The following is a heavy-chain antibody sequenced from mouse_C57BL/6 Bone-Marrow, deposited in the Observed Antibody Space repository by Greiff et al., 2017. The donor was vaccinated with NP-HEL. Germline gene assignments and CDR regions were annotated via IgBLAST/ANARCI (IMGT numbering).Heavy chain of an antibody. CDR2: IFPGVGDT. D-gene: IGHD4-1*01. J-gene: IGHJ2*01. Sequence: VQLQQSGASVKISCKASGYAFSSYWMNWVKQWPGKGLEWIGQIFPGVGDTNYNGKFKGKVTLTADKSSSTAYMQLSSLTSEDYAVYFCTKDWNYFDYWGQGTTLTVSS. V-gene: IGHV1-80*01. CDR1: GYAFSSYW. CDR3: TKDWNYFDY.